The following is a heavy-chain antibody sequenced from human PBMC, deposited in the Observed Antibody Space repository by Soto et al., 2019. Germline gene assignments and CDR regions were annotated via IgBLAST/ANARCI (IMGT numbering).Heavy chain of an antibody. J-gene: IGHJ6*02. CDR2: IKQDGSEK. D-gene: IGHD1-26*01. CDR1: GFTFNSYW. V-gene: IGHV3-7*03. Sequence: GGSMRLSCAASGFTFNSYWMSWVRQDPGKGLEWVANIKQDGSEKYYVDSVKGRFTISRDNSKNTLYLQMNSLRAEDTAVYYCAKDLVATTHYSYYYYYGMDVWGQGTTVTVSS. CDR3: AKDLVATTHYSYYYYYGMDV.